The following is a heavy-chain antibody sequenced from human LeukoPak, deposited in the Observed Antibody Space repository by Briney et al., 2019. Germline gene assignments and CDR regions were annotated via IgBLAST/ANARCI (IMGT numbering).Heavy chain of an antibody. V-gene: IGHV3-30-3*01. J-gene: IGHJ5*01. CDR1: GFTFSSYA. Sequence: PGGSLRLSCAASGFTFSSYAVHWVRQAPGKGLEWVAVISYDGSNKYYADSVKGRFTISRDNSKNTLYLQMNSLRAEDTAVYYCARVAVSGPTGWFDSWGQGTLVIVSS. CDR2: ISYDGSNK. CDR3: ARVAVSGPTGWFDS. D-gene: IGHD2-8*02.